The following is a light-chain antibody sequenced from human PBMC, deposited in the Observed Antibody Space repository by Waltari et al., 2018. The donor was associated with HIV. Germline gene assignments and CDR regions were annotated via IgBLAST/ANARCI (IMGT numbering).Light chain of an antibody. V-gene: IGLV1-44*01. CDR3: AAWDDSLNVV. CDR2: SNN. J-gene: IGLJ2*01. Sequence: QSVLTQPPSASGTPGQRVTISCSGSCSNIGSDTVNWYQQLPGTAPKLLIYSNNQRPSGVPDRFSGSKSGTSASLAISGLQSEDEADYYCAAWDDSLNVVFGGGTKLTVL. CDR1: CSNIGSDT.